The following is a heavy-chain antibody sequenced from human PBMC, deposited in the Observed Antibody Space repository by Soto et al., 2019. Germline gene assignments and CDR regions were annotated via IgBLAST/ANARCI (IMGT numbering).Heavy chain of an antibody. Sequence: EVQLVESGGGLVKPGGSLRLSCAASGFTFSNAWMSWVRQAPGKGLQWVGRIKSKTDGGTTDYAAPVKGRFTISRDDSKNTLYLQMNSLKTEDTAVYYCTTDLDSRVLRYFDWPGRLWGQGTLVTVSS. J-gene: IGHJ4*02. V-gene: IGHV3-15*01. D-gene: IGHD3-9*01. CDR2: IKSKTDGGTT. CDR3: TTDLDSRVLRYFDWPGRL. CDR1: GFTFSNAW.